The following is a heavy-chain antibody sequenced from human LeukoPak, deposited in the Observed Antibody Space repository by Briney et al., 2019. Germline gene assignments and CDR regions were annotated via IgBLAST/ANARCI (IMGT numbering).Heavy chain of an antibody. D-gene: IGHD3-10*01. CDR2: ISHSGST. Sequence: PSETLSLTCAVYGGSFSGYYWSWIRQPPGKGLEWIGEISHSGSTNYNTSLKSRVTISVDTSKNQFSLKLSSVTAADTAVYYCARVGTARPRVSPLLYWSQGTLVTVSS. CDR3: ARVGTARPRVSPLLY. J-gene: IGHJ4*02. V-gene: IGHV4-34*01. CDR1: GGSFSGYY.